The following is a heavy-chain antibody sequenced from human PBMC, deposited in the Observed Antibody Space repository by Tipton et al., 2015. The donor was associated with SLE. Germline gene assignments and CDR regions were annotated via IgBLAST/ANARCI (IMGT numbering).Heavy chain of an antibody. CDR1: GFTFSSYA. V-gene: IGHV3-23*01. CDR2: ISGSDGST. CDR3: AKDSQMVYAWVGDY. D-gene: IGHD2-8*01. Sequence: GSLRLSCAASGFTFSSYAMSWVRQAPGKGLEWVSAISGSDGSTYYADSVKGRFTISRDNSKNTLYLQMNSLRAEDTAVYYCAKDSQMVYAWVGDYWGQGTLVTVSS. J-gene: IGHJ4*02.